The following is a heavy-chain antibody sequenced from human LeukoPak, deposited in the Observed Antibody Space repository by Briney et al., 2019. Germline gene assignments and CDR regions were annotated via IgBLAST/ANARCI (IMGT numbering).Heavy chain of an antibody. CDR2: IYYSGST. CDR1: GGSISSSSYY. J-gene: IGHJ3*02. CDR3: ARQSGSYHGHAFDI. V-gene: IGHV4-39*01. D-gene: IGHD1-26*01. Sequence: PSETLSLTCTVSGGSISSSSYYWDWIRQPPGNGLEWIGSIYYSGSTYYNPSLKSRVTISVDTSKNQFSLKLSSVTAADTAVYYCARQSGSYHGHAFDIWGQGTMDTVSS.